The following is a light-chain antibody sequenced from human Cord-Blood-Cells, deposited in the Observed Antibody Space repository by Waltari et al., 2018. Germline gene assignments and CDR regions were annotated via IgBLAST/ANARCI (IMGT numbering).Light chain of an antibody. CDR3: RVGVSSCDHWV. Sequence: SYVLTQPPSVSVAPGKTARITCGGNNIGSKSVHWYQQKPGQAPVLVGYDDSDRPSGIPGRCSGSNYGNTATRTISRVEGGDEADYYCRVGVSSCDHWVVGGGTKLTVL. J-gene: IGLJ3*02. CDR2: DDS. CDR1: NIGSKS. V-gene: IGLV3-21*03.